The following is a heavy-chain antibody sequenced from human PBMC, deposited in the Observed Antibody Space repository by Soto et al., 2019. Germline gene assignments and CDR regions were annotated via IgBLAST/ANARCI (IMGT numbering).Heavy chain of an antibody. CDR3: ARDLEGHFDY. CDR1: GFTFSSYG. J-gene: IGHJ4*02. CDR2: ISYDGSNK. D-gene: IGHD1-1*01. Sequence: GGSLRLSCAASGFTFSSYGMHWVRQAPGKGLEWVAVISYDGSNKYYVDSVRGRFIISRDNSKNTLYLQMNSLRAEDTAMYYCARDLEGHFDYWGQGTLVTVSS. V-gene: IGHV3-30*03.